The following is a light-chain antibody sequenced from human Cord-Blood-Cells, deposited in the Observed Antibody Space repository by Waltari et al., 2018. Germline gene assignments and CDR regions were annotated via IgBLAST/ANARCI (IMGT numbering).Light chain of an antibody. Sequence: SSELTQDPAVSVALGQTVRITCHGDSLRSYYASWYQQKPGQAPVLVIYGKNNRPSGIPDRFSGSSSGNTASLTITGARAEDEADYYCNSRDSSGNPSYVFGTGTKVTVL. V-gene: IGLV3-19*01. CDR1: SLRSYY. CDR3: NSRDSSGNPSYV. J-gene: IGLJ1*01. CDR2: GKN.